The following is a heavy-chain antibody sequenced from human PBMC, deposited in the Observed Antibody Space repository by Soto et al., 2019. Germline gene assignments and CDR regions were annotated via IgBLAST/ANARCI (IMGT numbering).Heavy chain of an antibody. D-gene: IGHD6-19*01. Sequence: SETLSLTCFVSGYSITAGGYYWSWIRHHPGKGLEWIGSFYSSGSVIYNPSLRSRVSISGDTSSNQFSMSLTSVTAADTARYYCARMYSSGSGWFHPWGQGTLVTVSS. CDR3: ARMYSSGSGWFHP. CDR1: GYSITAGGYY. V-gene: IGHV4-31*03. J-gene: IGHJ5*02. CDR2: FYSSGSV.